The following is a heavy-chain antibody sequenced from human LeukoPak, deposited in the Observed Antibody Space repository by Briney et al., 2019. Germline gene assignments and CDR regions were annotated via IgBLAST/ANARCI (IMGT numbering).Heavy chain of an antibody. CDR1: GGSISSNY. CDR2: IYYSGST. V-gene: IGHV4-59*01. CDR3: ARVRSGYGDLDY. D-gene: IGHD4-17*01. Sequence: SETLSLTCTVSGGSISSNYWSWIRQPPGKGLEWIGYIYYSGSTNYNPSLKSRVTISVDTSKNQFSLKLSSVTAADTAVYYCARVRSGYGDLDYWGQGTLVTVSS. J-gene: IGHJ4*02.